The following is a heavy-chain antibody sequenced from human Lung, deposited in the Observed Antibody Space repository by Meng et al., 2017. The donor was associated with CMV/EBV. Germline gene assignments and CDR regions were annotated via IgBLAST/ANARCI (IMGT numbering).Heavy chain of an antibody. J-gene: IGHJ4*02. CDR2: IYYTGST. D-gene: IGHD5-24*01. V-gene: IGHV4-31*03. CDR1: GGSIGSGGYY. Sequence: VRHHEEGLGLVNPSPTLALTFTVSGGSIGSGGYYWRWIREHPGKGLEWIGYIYYTGSTFYHPSLKRRVTISVDTSKNQFSLKLIPATAADTAVYYCAREAGRDGYATTKFDYWGQGTLVTVSS. CDR3: AREAGRDGYATTKFDY.